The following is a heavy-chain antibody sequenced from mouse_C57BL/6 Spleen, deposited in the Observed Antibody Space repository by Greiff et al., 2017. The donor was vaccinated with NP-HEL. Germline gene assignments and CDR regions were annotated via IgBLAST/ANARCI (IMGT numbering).Heavy chain of an antibody. CDR2: INTIMGNT. J-gene: IGHJ3*01. CDR1: GYPSPLPF. CDR3: ARSVGNYAWFAY. Sequence: QVQLQQSGAELARPGPQVKLSSTRAGYPSPLPFLLFLPPLPFPVLSFISIINTIMGNTYYNEKFKGKATLTADKSSSTAYMELRSLTSEDSAVYFCARSVGNYAWFAYWGQGTLVTVSA. D-gene: IGHD2-1*01. V-gene: IGHV1-76*01.